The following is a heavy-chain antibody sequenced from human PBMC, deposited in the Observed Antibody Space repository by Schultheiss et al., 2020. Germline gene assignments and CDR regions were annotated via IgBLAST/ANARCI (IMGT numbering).Heavy chain of an antibody. D-gene: IGHD6-19*01. Sequence: GSLRLSCTVSGGSISSYYWSWIRQPPGKGLEWIGYIYYSGSTNYNPSLKSRVTISLDTSKNQFSLKLSSVTAADTAVYYCARGPYSSGWFFNHWGQGTLVTVSS. V-gene: IGHV4-59*12. CDR2: IYYSGST. CDR1: GGSISSYY. J-gene: IGHJ5*02. CDR3: ARGPYSSGWFFNH.